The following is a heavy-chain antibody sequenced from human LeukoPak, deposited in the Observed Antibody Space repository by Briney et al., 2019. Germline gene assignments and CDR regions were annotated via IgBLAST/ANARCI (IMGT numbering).Heavy chain of an antibody. CDR1: GFTFSAYA. Sequence: PGGSLRLSCEASGFTFSAYAMTWVRQAPGKGLEWVSSIGSDNKPHYSESVKGRFAISRDNSKNTLFLQMNSLRGEDTAIYYCAKWMVRRDFWSGAFDIWGQGTMVTV. D-gene: IGHD3-3*01. V-gene: IGHV3-23*05. CDR2: IGSDNKP. J-gene: IGHJ3*02. CDR3: AKWMVRRDFWSGAFDI.